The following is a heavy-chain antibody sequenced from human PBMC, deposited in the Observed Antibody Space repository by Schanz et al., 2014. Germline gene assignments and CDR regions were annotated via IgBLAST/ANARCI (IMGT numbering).Heavy chain of an antibody. V-gene: IGHV3-21*04. CDR2: ISSRSSHI. CDR3: AASSGWHPSTDY. D-gene: IGHD6-19*01. J-gene: IGHJ4*02. CDR1: GFTFTNYA. Sequence: DVQLLESGGGLVQPGGSLRLSCAASGFTFTNYAMSWVRQAPGKGLEWVSSISSRSSHIYYADSVKGRFTISRDNAKSSLYLQMNSLRVEDTAVYYCAASSGWHPSTDYWGQGTLXTVSS.